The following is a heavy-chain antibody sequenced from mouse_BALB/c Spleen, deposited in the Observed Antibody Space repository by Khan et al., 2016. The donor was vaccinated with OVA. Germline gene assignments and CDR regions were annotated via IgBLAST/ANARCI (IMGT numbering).Heavy chain of an antibody. CDR1: GYSFTSYL. CDR3: TGGGFSSFAY. V-gene: IGHV1-5*01. Sequence: EVELQQSGTVLARPGASVKMSCKASGYSFTSYLIHWVKQRPGQGLEWIGDICPGNSDTRYNQKVKDKATLTSGTAASTAYMELSSLTTEDSAVYYCTGGGFSSFAYWGQGTLVTVSA. CDR2: ICPGNSDT. J-gene: IGHJ3*01. D-gene: IGHD1-3*01.